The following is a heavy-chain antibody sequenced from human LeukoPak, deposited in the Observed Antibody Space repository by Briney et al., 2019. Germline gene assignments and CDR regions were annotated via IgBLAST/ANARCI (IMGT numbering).Heavy chain of an antibody. V-gene: IGHV1-69*05. D-gene: IGHD3-9*01. CDR1: GGTFSSYA. CDR3: ARDHVLRYFDWTYDWFDP. CDR2: IIPIFGTA. J-gene: IGHJ5*02. Sequence: SVKVSCKASGGTFSSYAISWVRQAPGQGLEWMGGIIPIFGTANYAQKFQGRVTITTDESTSTAYMELSSLRSEDTAVYYCARDHVLRYFDWTYDWFDPWGQGTLVTVSS.